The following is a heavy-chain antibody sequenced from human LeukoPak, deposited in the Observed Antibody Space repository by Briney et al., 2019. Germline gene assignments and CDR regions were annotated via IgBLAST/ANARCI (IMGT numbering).Heavy chain of an antibody. D-gene: IGHD3-22*01. CDR3: ARGDSSGYYYSP. CDR1: GYTFTGYY. Sequence: ASVKVSCKASGYTFTGYYMHWVRQATGQGLEWMGWINPNSGGTNYAQKFQGWVTMTRDTSISTAYMELSRLRSDDTAVYYCARGDSSGYYYSPWGQGTLVTVSS. V-gene: IGHV1-2*04. J-gene: IGHJ5*02. CDR2: INPNSGGT.